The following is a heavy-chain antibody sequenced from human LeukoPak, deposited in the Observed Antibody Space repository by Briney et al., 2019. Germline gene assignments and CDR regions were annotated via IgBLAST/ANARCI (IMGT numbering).Heavy chain of an antibody. CDR1: GFTFDDYG. J-gene: IGHJ6*03. D-gene: IGHD2-2*02. CDR3: ARLGYCSSTSCYTYYYYYYYMDV. V-gene: IGHV3-20*04. Sequence: GGSLRLSCAASGFTFDDYGMSWVRQAPGKGLEWVSGINWNGGSTGYADSVKGRFTIPRDNAKNSLYLQMSSLRAEDTALYYCARLGYCSSTSCYTYYYYYYYMDVWGKGTTVTVSS. CDR2: INWNGGST.